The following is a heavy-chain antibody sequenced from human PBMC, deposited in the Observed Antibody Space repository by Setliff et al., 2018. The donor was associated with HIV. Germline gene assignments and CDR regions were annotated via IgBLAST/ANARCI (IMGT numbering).Heavy chain of an antibody. CDR3: ARDPAPSSSASYFQH. CDR2: INPSSGST. D-gene: IGHD6-6*01. J-gene: IGHJ1*01. CDR1: GYTFTSYY. V-gene: IGHV1-46*01. Sequence: ASVKVSCKASGYTFTSYYMHWVRQAPGQGLEWMGIINPSSGSTTYAQRFQGRVTMTRDTSTSTVYMELSSLRSEDTAVYYCARDPAPSSSASYFQHWGQGTPVTVSS.